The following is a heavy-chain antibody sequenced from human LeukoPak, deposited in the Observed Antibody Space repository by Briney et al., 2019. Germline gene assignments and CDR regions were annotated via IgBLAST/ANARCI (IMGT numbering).Heavy chain of an antibody. CDR3: ARGVGIQLWLPKFYYYGMDV. CDR1: GGSISSNNW. V-gene: IGHV4-4*02. CDR2: IYHSGST. Sequence: PSETLSLTGAVSGGSISSNNWWSWVRQPPGKGLEWIGEIYHSGSTNYNPSLKSRVTISVDKSKNQFSLKLSSVTAADTAVYYCARGVGIQLWLPKFYYYGMDVWGQGTTVTVSS. J-gene: IGHJ6*02. D-gene: IGHD5-18*01.